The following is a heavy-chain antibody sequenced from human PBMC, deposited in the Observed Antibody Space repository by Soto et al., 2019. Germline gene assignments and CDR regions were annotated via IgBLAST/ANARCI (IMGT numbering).Heavy chain of an antibody. CDR2: MNPGSGDT. Sequence: QVQLVQSGAEVKKPGASVKVSCKASGYTFTNNDVSWVRQATGQGLEWMGWMNPGSGDTGYAQKFQGRVTMTRDISIATAYMELNSLTSGDTAIYYCARMESFGSLNWFDPWAQGTLVTVAS. D-gene: IGHD5-18*01. CDR3: ARMESFGSLNWFDP. CDR1: GYTFTNND. J-gene: IGHJ5*02. V-gene: IGHV1-8*02.